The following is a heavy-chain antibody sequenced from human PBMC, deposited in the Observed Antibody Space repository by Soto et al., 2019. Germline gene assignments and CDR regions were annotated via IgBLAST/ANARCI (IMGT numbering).Heavy chain of an antibody. J-gene: IGHJ5*02. V-gene: IGHV3-7*01. D-gene: IGHD2-15*01. Sequence: GGSLRLSCAASGFTFSSYWLIWVRQAPGKGLEWVANIKQDGSEKYYVDSVKGRFTISRDNAKNSLYLQMNSLRAEDTVVYYCGSGGTYNWFDPWGQGTLVTVSS. CDR3: GSGGTYNWFDP. CDR2: IKQDGSEK. CDR1: GFTFSSYW.